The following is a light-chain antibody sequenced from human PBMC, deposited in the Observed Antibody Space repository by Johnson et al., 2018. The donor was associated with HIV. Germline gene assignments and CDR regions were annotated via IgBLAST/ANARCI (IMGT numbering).Light chain of an antibody. V-gene: IGLV1-51*02. J-gene: IGLJ1*01. CDR3: GTWDSSLNSYV. CDR2: ENN. CDR1: SSKIGNNY. Sequence: SVLTQSPSVSAAPGQKVTISCSGSSSKIGNNYVSWYQQLPGTAPKLLIYENNRRPSGTPDRFSGSKSGTSATLVITGLQTGDEADYYCGTWDSSLNSYVFGTATKVNVL.